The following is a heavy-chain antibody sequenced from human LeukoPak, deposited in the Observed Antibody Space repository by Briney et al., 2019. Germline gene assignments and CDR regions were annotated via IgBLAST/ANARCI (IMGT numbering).Heavy chain of an antibody. Sequence: PGGSLRLSCAASGFTFSSYGMSWVRQAPGKGLEWVSAISGSGGSTYYADSVKGRFTISRDNSKNTLYLQMNSLRAEDTAVYYCAKDRSGFGELTFDYWGQGTLVTVSS. D-gene: IGHD3-10*01. CDR2: ISGSGGST. V-gene: IGHV3-23*01. J-gene: IGHJ4*02. CDR1: GFTFSSYG. CDR3: AKDRSGFGELTFDY.